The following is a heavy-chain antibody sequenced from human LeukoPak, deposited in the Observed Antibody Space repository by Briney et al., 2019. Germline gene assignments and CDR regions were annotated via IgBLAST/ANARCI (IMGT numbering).Heavy chain of an antibody. CDR2: IYSGGST. CDR3: ARGMTTELPFDP. D-gene: IGHD4-11*01. CDR1: RFTINSNY. Sequence: GGSLRLSCSASRFTINSNYMSWVRQAPGKGLEWVSVIYSGGSTYYADSVKGRYTISRDKSKNTLYLQMNSLRAEDTAVYYCARGMTTELPFDPWGQGTLVTVSS. V-gene: IGHV3-66*01. J-gene: IGHJ5*02.